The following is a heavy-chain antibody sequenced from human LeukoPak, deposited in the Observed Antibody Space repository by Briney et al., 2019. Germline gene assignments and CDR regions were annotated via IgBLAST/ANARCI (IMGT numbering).Heavy chain of an antibody. CDR1: GFTFSSYW. V-gene: IGHV3-7*01. Sequence: GGSLRLSCAASGFTFSSYWMSWVRQAPGEGLEWVANIKQDGSEKYYVDSVKGRFTISRDDAKNSLYLQMNSLRAEDTAVYYCARGVGATSADYFDYWGQGTLVTVSS. CDR3: ARGVGATSADYFDY. CDR2: IKQDGSEK. D-gene: IGHD1-26*01. J-gene: IGHJ4*02.